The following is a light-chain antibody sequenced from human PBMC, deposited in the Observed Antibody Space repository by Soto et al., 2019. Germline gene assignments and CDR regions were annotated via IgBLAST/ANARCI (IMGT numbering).Light chain of an antibody. CDR2: GAS. CDR3: KQYGSSGT. V-gene: IGKV3-20*01. J-gene: IGKJ1*01. Sequence: VMTQSPGTLSLSPGDSATLSCRASLNVNNYLAWYQQKPGQAPRLLIYGASNRATGIQDRFSGSGSGTDFTLTIRRLEPEDFAVYYCKQYGSSGTFGQGTKVDIK. CDR1: LNVNNY.